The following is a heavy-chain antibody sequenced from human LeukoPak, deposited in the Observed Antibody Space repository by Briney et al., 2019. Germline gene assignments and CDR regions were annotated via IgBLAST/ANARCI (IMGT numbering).Heavy chain of an antibody. Sequence: EPGGSLRLSCAASGFTFDDYAMHWVRQAPGKGLEWVSGISWNSGSIGYADSVKGRFTISRDNAKNSLYLQMNSLRAEDTALYYCAKDTRAIVGSAHNAFDIWGQGTMVTVSS. J-gene: IGHJ3*02. V-gene: IGHV3-9*01. D-gene: IGHD1-26*01. CDR3: AKDTRAIVGSAHNAFDI. CDR2: ISWNSGSI. CDR1: GFTFDDYA.